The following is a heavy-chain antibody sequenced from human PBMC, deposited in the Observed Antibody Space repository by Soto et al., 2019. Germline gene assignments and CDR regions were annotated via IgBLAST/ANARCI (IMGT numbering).Heavy chain of an antibody. CDR2: IHYRGST. D-gene: IGHD4-17*01. J-gene: IGHJ4*02. CDR3: ARLATTVSTPNY. CDR1: GGSVSVDSYY. Sequence: SETLSLTCAVSGGSVSVDSYYWAWIRQPPGKGLEWIATIHYRGSTYYATSLKSRVTISIDTSKNQFSLMLASVTATDTAFYYCARLATTVSTPNYWGQGTLVTVSS. V-gene: IGHV4-39*01.